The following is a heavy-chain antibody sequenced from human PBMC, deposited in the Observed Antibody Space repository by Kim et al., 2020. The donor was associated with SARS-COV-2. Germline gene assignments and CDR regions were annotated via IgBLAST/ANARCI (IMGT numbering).Heavy chain of an antibody. J-gene: IGHJ4*02. V-gene: IGHV4-30-2*04. CDR3: ARDHGRAVAGMDY. Sequence: CNPSPKSRDTISVDTSKNQFSLKLSSVTAADTAVYYCARDHGRAVAGMDYWGQGTLVTVSS. D-gene: IGHD6-19*01.